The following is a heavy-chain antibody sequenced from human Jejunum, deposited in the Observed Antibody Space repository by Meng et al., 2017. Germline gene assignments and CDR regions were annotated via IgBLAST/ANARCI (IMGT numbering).Heavy chain of an antibody. D-gene: IGHD5/OR15-5a*01. J-gene: IGHJ4*02. CDR1: GGSIYGADYY. CDR2: TYYDGST. Sequence: QGQLQESGPGLVQPSQTLSLTCTVSGGSIYGADYYWSWIRQHPEKGLEWVGYTYYDGSTYSNPSLRSRPTISLDSSRSRISLKLTSVTAADTATYYCVRGGFGYSVPFDYWGQGILVTVSS. CDR3: VRGGFGYSVPFDY. V-gene: IGHV4-31*03.